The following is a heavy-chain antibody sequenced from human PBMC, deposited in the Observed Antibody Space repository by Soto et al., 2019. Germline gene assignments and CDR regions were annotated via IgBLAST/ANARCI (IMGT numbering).Heavy chain of an antibody. CDR1: GFTFSSYS. CDR3: ARLVGYCSGGSCPYGMDV. Sequence: GGSLRLSCAASGFTFSSYSMNWVRQAPGKGLEWVSSISSSSSYIYYADSVKGRFTISRDNAKNSLYLQMNSLRAEDTAVYYCARLVGYCSGGSCPYGMDVWGQGTTVTVSS. D-gene: IGHD2-15*01. V-gene: IGHV3-21*01. J-gene: IGHJ6*02. CDR2: ISSSSSYI.